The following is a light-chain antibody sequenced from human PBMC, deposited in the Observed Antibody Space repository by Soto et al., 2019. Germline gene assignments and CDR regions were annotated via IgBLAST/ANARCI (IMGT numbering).Light chain of an antibody. V-gene: IGKV3-20*01. CDR2: GAS. Sequence: EIVLTQSPGTLSLSPGERATLSCRASQSVTTSYLAWYQRKPGQAPRLLIYGASSRATGITNRFSGSGSGTDFTLTISRLEPEDCAVYYCQHYGNSPRFGQGTKVEIK. CDR1: QSVTTSY. CDR3: QHYGNSPR. J-gene: IGKJ1*01.